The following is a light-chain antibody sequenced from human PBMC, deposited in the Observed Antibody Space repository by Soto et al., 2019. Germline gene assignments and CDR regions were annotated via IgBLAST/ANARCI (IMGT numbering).Light chain of an antibody. J-gene: IGKJ1*01. V-gene: IGKV1-5*01. CDR2: DAS. CDR3: QQYDTYPWT. Sequence: DIEMTQSPSTLSASVGDRVTSTCRASQSISMWLAWYQQKPGKAPKLLIYDASTLQSGVPSRFSGSGSGTEFTLTISSLEPDAFATYYCQQYDTYPWTFGQGTKVDIK. CDR1: QSISMW.